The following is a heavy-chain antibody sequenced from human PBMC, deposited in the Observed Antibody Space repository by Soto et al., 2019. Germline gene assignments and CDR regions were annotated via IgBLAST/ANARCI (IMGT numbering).Heavy chain of an antibody. Sequence: QVVLVQSGAEVKRPGDSVTVSCKAPEYTFANHFMHWVRQAPGQGLEWMGIINPYGGSATYTQKFHGRVTVTRDTSTSTLYLVLSSLTSADTAVYYCAREGSYYFVSRIDYWGQGTLVTVSS. CDR1: EYTFANHF. CDR3: AREGSYYFVSRIDY. D-gene: IGHD3-10*01. J-gene: IGHJ4*02. V-gene: IGHV1-46*01. CDR2: INPYGGSA.